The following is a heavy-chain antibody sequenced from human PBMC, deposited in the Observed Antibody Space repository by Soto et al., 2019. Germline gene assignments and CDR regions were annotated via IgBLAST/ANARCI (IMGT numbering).Heavy chain of an antibody. D-gene: IGHD2-15*01. CDR3: ATAGKPRYCSAGSCYHRYYSYGMDV. CDR1: GFTFSSYA. J-gene: IGHJ6*02. V-gene: IGHV3-30-3*01. CDR2: ISYDGSNK. Sequence: PGGSLRLSCAASGFTFSSYAMHWVRQAPGKGLEWVAVISYDGSNKYYADSVKGRFTISRDNSKNTLYLQMNSLRAEDTAVYYCATAGKPRYCSAGSCYHRYYSYGMDVWGQGTTVTVSS.